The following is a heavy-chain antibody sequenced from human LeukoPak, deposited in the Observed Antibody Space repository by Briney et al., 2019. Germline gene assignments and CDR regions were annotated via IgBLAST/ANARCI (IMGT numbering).Heavy chain of an antibody. V-gene: IGHV3-64*01. D-gene: IGHD4-11*01. CDR2: MSSNGGST. CDR3: ARFADYPLY. Sequence: GGPLTLSCAASGRTFSSYAMHWVRQAPGKGLEYVSDMSSNGGSTYYANSVKGRFTIYRDNSKNTLYLQMGSLRAEDMAVYYCARFADYPLYWGQATLVTVSS. J-gene: IGHJ4*02. CDR1: GRTFSSYA.